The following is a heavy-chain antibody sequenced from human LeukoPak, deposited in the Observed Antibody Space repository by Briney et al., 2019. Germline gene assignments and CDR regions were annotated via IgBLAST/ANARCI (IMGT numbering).Heavy chain of an antibody. CDR1: GGTFSSYA. CDR3: ARRAGSGWLSY. V-gene: IGHV1-69*04. J-gene: IGHJ4*02. D-gene: IGHD6-19*01. Sequence: SVKVSCKASGGTFSSYAISWVRQAPGQGLEWMGRIIPILGIANYAQKFQGRVTITADKSTSTAYMELSSLRSEGTAVYYCARRAGSGWLSYWGQGTLVTVSS. CDR2: IIPILGIA.